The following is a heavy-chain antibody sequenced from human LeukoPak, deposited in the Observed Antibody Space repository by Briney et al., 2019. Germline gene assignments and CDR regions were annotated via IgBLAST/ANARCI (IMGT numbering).Heavy chain of an antibody. CDR3: AKSLLTTAAGTGRAFDI. J-gene: IGHJ3*02. CDR2: IRYDGSNK. Sequence: PGGSLRLSCAASGFTFSSYGMHWVRQAPGKGLEWVAFIRYDGSNKYYADSVKGRFTISRDNSKNTLFLQMNNLRAEDTAKYYCAKSLLTTAAGTGRAFDIWGQGTMVTVSS. CDR1: GFTFSSYG. V-gene: IGHV3-30*02. D-gene: IGHD2/OR15-2a*01.